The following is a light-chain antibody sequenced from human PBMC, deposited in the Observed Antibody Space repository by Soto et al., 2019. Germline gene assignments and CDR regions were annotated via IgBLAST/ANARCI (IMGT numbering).Light chain of an antibody. V-gene: IGKV3-15*01. CDR3: QQYDQWPIT. CDR1: QSVSSSH. Sequence: EIVLTQSPATLSLSPGERATLSCRASQSVSSSHLAWYQQKPGQAPRLLIYGASARALGIPDRFSGSGSGTEFSFTVTSLQSEDFAVYYCQQYDQWPITFGQGTRLEI. J-gene: IGKJ5*01. CDR2: GAS.